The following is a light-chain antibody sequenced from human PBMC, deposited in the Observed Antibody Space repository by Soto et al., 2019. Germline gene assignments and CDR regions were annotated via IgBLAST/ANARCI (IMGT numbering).Light chain of an antibody. CDR3: ASWDDSLNGQV. CDR2: SND. V-gene: IGLV1-44*01. CDR1: SFNIGSNT. J-gene: IGLJ1*01. Sequence: QSVLSQPPSASGTPGQRVTISCSGSSFNIGSNTVSWYQQLPGTAPKLVIYSNDQRPSGVPDRFSGSKSGTSVSLAISGLQSEDEADYYCASWDDSLNGQVFGTGTKVTVL.